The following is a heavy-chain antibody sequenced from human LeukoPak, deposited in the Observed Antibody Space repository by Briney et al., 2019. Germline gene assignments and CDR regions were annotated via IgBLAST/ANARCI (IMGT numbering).Heavy chain of an antibody. V-gene: IGHV4-34*01. J-gene: IGHJ5*02. Sequence: RPSETLSLTCAAYGWSSSGYYWSWIRQPPGKGLEWIGEINRSGSTNYNPSLKSRGTISVDTSKNQFSLKLSSVTAADTAVYYCARGDGGLLWFGELFYPWGQGTLVTVSS. D-gene: IGHD3-10*01. CDR1: GWSSSGYY. CDR3: ARGDGGLLWFGELFYP. CDR2: INRSGST.